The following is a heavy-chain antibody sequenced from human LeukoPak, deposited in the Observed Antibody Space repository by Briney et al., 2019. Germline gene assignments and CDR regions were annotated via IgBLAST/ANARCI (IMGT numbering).Heavy chain of an antibody. CDR1: GFTFSNYE. CDR2: ISRTSNMI. V-gene: IGHV3-48*03. CDR3: ATASGSWYRYYFDN. D-gene: IGHD6-13*01. Sequence: PGGSLRLSCAASGFTFSNYEMNWVRQAPGKGLEWVSYISRTSNMIYYADSVRGRFTISRDNAENSLYLQMNSLRAEDTAVYYCATASGSWYRYYFDNWGQGTLVTVSS. J-gene: IGHJ4*02.